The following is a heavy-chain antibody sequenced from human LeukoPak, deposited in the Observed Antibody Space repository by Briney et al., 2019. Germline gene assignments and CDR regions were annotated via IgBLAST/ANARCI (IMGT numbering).Heavy chain of an antibody. D-gene: IGHD4/OR15-4a*01. CDR3: AYGGAAAWSYGMDV. Sequence: ASVKVSCKASGYSFTSYGIAWVRQAPGQGLEWMGIINPSGGSTSYAQKFQGRVTMTRDTSTSTVYMELSSLRSEDTAVYYCAYGGAAAWSYGMDVWGQGTTVTVSS. CDR1: GYSFTSYG. J-gene: IGHJ6*02. CDR2: INPSGGST. V-gene: IGHV1-46*01.